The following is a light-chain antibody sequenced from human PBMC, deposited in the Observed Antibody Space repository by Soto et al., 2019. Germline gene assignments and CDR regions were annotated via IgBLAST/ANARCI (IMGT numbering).Light chain of an antibody. CDR3: QQRRNWPQT. CDR1: QSITSH. J-gene: IGKJ4*01. Sequence: VITKSSATVSVSTGERGTRACRPSQSITSHLAWSQQKPGQPPRLLIYAASTSAPGIPARFSGSRSGTEFTLTISSLEPEDFAVYYCQQRRNWPQTFGGGTKVDI. V-gene: IGKV3-11*01. CDR2: AAS.